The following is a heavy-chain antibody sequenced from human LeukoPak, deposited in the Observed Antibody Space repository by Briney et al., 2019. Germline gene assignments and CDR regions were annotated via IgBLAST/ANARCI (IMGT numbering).Heavy chain of an antibody. CDR3: TTDSQRSTYYYEFDY. Sequence: GGSLRLSRTASRFTAFSFTQAWMSWVRQAPGKGLEWVGRIKSKINDETTDYAVPVKGRFTISRDDSKNTVYLQMDSLKTEDTAVYYCTTDSQRSTYYYEFDYWGQGTLVTVSS. V-gene: IGHV3-15*01. D-gene: IGHD3-22*01. CDR2: IKSKINDETT. J-gene: IGHJ4*02. CDR1: RFTAFSFTQAW.